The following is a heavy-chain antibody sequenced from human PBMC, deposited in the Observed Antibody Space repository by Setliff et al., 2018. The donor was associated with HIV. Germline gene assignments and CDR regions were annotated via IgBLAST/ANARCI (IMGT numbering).Heavy chain of an antibody. Sequence: AASVKVSCKVSGYTFTTYSIHWVRQAPGQRPEWMGWLRTGNGDTSYSESLQGRVTFTSDTSANTACMELRSLGSDDTAVYFCARRASTAEVFDYWGQGTLVTVSS. CDR1: GYTFTTYS. V-gene: IGHV1-3*04. D-gene: IGHD1-1*01. CDR2: LRTGNGDT. CDR3: ARRASTAEVFDY. J-gene: IGHJ4*02.